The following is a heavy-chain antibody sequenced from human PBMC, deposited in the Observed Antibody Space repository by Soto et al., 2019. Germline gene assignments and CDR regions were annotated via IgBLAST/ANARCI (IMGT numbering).Heavy chain of an antibody. D-gene: IGHD2-2*01. Sequence: SETLSLTCTVSGAAVSNGDYYWSWIRQHPGKGLEWIGYIYDSGSTYYNASLKSRLTISQDTSKNQFSLKLSSVTAADTALYYCARGHIVVIPGAPNWFDPWGQGTLVTVSS. CDR1: GAAVSNGDYY. CDR3: ARGHIVVIPGAPNWFDP. CDR2: IYDSGST. J-gene: IGHJ5*02. V-gene: IGHV4-31*03.